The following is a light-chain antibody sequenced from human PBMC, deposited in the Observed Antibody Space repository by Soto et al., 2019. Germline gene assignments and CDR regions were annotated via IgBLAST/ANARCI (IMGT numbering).Light chain of an antibody. Sequence: QSVLTQPASVSGSPGQSITISCTGTSSDVGAYNYVSWFQQHPDKVPKLIIYEVSNRPSGVSSRFSGSKSGNTASLTISGLQAEDEADYYCSSYSSTSNYVFGSGTKVTVL. CDR2: EVS. CDR3: SSYSSTSNYV. CDR1: SSDVGAYNY. V-gene: IGLV2-14*01. J-gene: IGLJ1*01.